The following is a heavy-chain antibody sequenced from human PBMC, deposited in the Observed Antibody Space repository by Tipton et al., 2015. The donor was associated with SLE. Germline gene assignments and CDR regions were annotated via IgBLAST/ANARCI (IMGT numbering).Heavy chain of an antibody. CDR3: AREHGDIYDFGWFDP. J-gene: IGHJ5*02. D-gene: IGHD3-3*01. V-gene: IGHV4-59*11. CDR1: GGSISSHY. CDR2: IYYSGST. Sequence: TPSLTCTVSGGSISSHYWSWIRQPPGKGLEWIGYIYYSGSTNYNPSLKSRVTISVDTSKNQFSLKLSSVTAADTAVYYCAREHGDIYDFGWFDPWGQGTLVTVSS.